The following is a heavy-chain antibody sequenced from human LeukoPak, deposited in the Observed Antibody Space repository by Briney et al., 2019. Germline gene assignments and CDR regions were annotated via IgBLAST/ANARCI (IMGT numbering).Heavy chain of an antibody. V-gene: IGHV1-18*01. Sequence: ASVKVSCKASGYTFTSYGISWVRQAPGQGLNGMGWISAYNGNTNYAQKLQGRVTMTTDTSTSTAYMELRSLRSDDTAVYYCARTSGVPAGRRYFDYWGQGTLVTVSS. J-gene: IGHJ4*02. D-gene: IGHD2-2*01. CDR2: ISAYNGNT. CDR3: ARTSGVPAGRRYFDY. CDR1: GYTFTSYG.